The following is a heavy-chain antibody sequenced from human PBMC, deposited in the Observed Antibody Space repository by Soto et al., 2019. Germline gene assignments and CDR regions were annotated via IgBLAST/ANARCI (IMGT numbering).Heavy chain of an antibody. CDR1: GFTVSSNY. D-gene: IGHD2-15*01. CDR3: ARVETAPGIWGAFDI. V-gene: IGHV3-53*04. CDR2: IYSGGNT. Sequence: VQLVESGGGLVQPGGSLRLSCAASGFTVSSNYMSWVRQAPGKGLEWVSVIYSGGNTYYADSVKGRFTISRHNSKNTLYLQMNSLRAEDTAVYYCARVETAPGIWGAFDICGQGTMVTVSS. J-gene: IGHJ3*02.